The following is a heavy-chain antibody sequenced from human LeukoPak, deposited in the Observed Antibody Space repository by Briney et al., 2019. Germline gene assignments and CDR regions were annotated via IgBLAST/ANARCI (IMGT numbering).Heavy chain of an antibody. J-gene: IGHJ4*02. CDR2: ISGSGGNT. V-gene: IGHV3-23*01. D-gene: IGHD2-2*01. CDR3: TRAQIQLCSTTSCYVFDS. Sequence: PGGSLRLSCAASGFTFSTYAMSWVRQAPGKGLEWVSAISGSGGNTYYADSVQGRFTISRDNSKNTLYLDMNSLRPDDTALYYCTRAQIQLCSTTSCYVFDSWGQGTLVTVSS. CDR1: GFTFSTYA.